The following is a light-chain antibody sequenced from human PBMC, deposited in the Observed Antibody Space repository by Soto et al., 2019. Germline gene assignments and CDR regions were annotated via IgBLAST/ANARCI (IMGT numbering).Light chain of an antibody. V-gene: IGKV3-11*01. Sequence: EIVLTQSPVTLSLSPGERATLSCRASQSVSTYLAWYQQKPGQAPSLLIYDASYRATGIPARFSGSGSGTDFTLTISSLEPEDFAVYYCQQRGDWPLTFGGGTKVEIK. J-gene: IGKJ4*01. CDR2: DAS. CDR1: QSVSTY. CDR3: QQRGDWPLT.